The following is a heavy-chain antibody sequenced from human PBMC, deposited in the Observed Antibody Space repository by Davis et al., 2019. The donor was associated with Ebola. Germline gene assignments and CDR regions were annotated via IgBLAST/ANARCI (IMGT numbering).Heavy chain of an antibody. V-gene: IGHV3-23*01. CDR3: AKVRGYCSSTSCYMAQGYFDL. CDR2: ISGSGGST. D-gene: IGHD2-2*02. CDR1: GFTFSSYA. J-gene: IGHJ2*01. Sequence: PGGSLRLSCAASGFTFSSYAMSLVRQAPGKGLEWVSAISGSGGSTYYADSVKGRFTISRDNSKNTLYLQMNSLRAEDTAVYYCAKVRGYCSSTSCYMAQGYFDLWGRGTLVTVSS.